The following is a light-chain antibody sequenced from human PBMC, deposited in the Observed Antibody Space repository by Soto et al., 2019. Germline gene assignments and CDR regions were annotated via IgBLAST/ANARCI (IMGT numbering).Light chain of an antibody. CDR1: QSVNSY. Sequence: EIVLTQSPATLSLSPGERATLSCRASQSVNSYLVWYQQKPGQAPRLLIYDASNRATGIPARFSGRGSGTDFTLTISSLEPEDFAVYYCQQRSNWPPWTFGQGTKVEIK. V-gene: IGKV3-11*01. CDR3: QQRSNWPPWT. CDR2: DAS. J-gene: IGKJ1*01.